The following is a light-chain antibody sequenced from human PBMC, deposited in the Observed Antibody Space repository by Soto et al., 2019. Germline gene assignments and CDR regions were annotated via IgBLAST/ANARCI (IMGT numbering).Light chain of an antibody. CDR2: EVT. V-gene: IGLV2-23*02. CDR1: SSDIGSYNL. J-gene: IGLJ3*02. CDR3: CSYARSNPFWV. Sequence: QSVLTQPASVSGSPGQSITISCTGTSSDIGSYNLVSWYQHHPGKAPQLIIYEVTKRPSGVSGHFSGSKSGNTASPTISGLQAEDEADYYCCSYARSNPFWVFGGGTQLTVL.